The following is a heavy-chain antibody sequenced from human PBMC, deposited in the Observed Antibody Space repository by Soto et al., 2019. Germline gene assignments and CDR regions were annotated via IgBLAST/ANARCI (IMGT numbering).Heavy chain of an antibody. V-gene: IGHV4-34*10. CDR2: INHSGST. CDR3: ARDNSRTFPAAPGDKKSDSSGWWFDP. CDR1: GGSFSGYY. J-gene: IGHJ5*02. D-gene: IGHD2-21*01. Sequence: SETLSLTCAVYGGSFSGYYWSWIRQPPGKGLEWIGEINHSGSTNYNPSLKSRVTVTRDTSTSTVYMELNSLTSEDTAIYYCARDNSRTFPAAPGDKKSDSSGWWFDPWGQGTLVTVSS.